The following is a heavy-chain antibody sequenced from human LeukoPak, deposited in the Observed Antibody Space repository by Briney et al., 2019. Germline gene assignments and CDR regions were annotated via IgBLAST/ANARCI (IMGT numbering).Heavy chain of an antibody. Sequence: GGSLRLSCAASGFTFSSYAMSWVRQAPGKGLEWVSAISGSGGSTYYADSVKGRFTISGDNSKNTLYLQMNSLRAEDTAVYYCAKDGYCSSTSCPRAYYYGMDVWGQGTTVTVSS. D-gene: IGHD2-2*01. CDR2: ISGSGGST. V-gene: IGHV3-23*01. CDR3: AKDGYCSSTSCPRAYYYGMDV. J-gene: IGHJ6*02. CDR1: GFTFSSYA.